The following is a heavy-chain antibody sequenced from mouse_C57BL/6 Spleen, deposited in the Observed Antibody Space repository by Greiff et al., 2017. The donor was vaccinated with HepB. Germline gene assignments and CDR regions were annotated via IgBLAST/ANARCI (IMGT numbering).Heavy chain of an antibody. CDR1: GFNIKDYY. CDR2: IDPEDGET. CDR3: ARDYGGYAMDY. D-gene: IGHD1-2*01. Sequence: VQLQQSGAELVKPGASVKLSCTASGFNIKDYYMHWVKQRTEQGLEWIGRIDPEDGETKYATKFQGKATITADTSSNTAYLQLSSLTSEDTAVYYCARDYGGYAMDYWGQGTSVTVSS. J-gene: IGHJ4*01. V-gene: IGHV14-2*01.